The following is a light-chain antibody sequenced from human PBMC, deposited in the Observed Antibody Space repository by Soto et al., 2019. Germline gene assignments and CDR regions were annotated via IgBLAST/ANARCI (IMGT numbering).Light chain of an antibody. V-gene: IGKV1-5*03. CDR2: KAS. Sequence: DIQMTQSPSTLSASVGDRVTITYRASQTISSWFAWYQQKPGKAPKLLIYKASTLKSGVPSRFSGSGSGTEFTLTISSLQPDDFATYYCQHYNSYSEAFGQGTKVDIK. CDR1: QTISSW. CDR3: QHYNSYSEA. J-gene: IGKJ1*01.